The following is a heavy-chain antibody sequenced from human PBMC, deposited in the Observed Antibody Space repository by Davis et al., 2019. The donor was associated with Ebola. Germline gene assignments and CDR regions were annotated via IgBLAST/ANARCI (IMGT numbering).Heavy chain of an antibody. V-gene: IGHV4-61*05. CDR2: IYYSGST. Sequence: SETLSPTCTLPRRSISSSSYYWGWIRQPPGKGLEWFRYIYYSGSTNYNPSLKSRFTISVDTSKNQFSLKLSSVTAADTAVYYCARGRGMITFGGVRFDYWGQGTLVTVSS. J-gene: IGHJ4*02. CDR1: RRSISSSSYY. CDR3: ARGRGMITFGGVRFDY. D-gene: IGHD3-16*01.